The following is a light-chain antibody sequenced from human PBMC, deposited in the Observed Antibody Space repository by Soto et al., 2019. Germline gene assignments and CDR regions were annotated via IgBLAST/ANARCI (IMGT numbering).Light chain of an antibody. J-gene: IGKJ4*01. CDR2: DAS. Sequence: EIVMTQSPVTLSVSPGERATLSCRASQSVSSYLAWYQQKPGQAPRLLIYDASNRATGIPARFSGSGSGTDFTLTISRLEPEDFAVFYCQQYGSSPLTFGGGTKVDIK. V-gene: IGKV3-20*01. CDR3: QQYGSSPLT. CDR1: QSVSSY.